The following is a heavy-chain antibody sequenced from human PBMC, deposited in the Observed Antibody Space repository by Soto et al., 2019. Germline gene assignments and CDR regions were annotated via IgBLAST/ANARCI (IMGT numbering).Heavy chain of an antibody. CDR3: AREYSFPYFDY. V-gene: IGHV3-53*01. D-gene: IGHD5-18*01. CDR1: GFTGNSNY. Sequence: GGSLRLSCAASGFTGNSNYMSWVQQAPGKGLQWFSVIYSSGCTDYADSVKGRFTISRDNSKNTLYLQMNSLRVEDTAVYYCAREYSFPYFDYWGQGTEVTVSS. CDR2: IYSSGCT. J-gene: IGHJ4*02.